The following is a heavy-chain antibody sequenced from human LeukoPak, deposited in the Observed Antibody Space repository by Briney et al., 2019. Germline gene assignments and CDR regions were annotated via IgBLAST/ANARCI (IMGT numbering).Heavy chain of an antibody. CDR1: GYTFSSYS. Sequence: PGGSLRLSCAASGYTFSSYSMNWVRQAPGKGLQWVSSISSSSSYIYYADSVKGRFTISRDNAKNSLYLQMNSLRAEDTAVYYCARKPSGDDAFDIWGQGTMVTVSS. CDR3: ARKPSGDDAFDI. V-gene: IGHV3-21*01. J-gene: IGHJ3*02. D-gene: IGHD3-10*01. CDR2: ISSSSSYI.